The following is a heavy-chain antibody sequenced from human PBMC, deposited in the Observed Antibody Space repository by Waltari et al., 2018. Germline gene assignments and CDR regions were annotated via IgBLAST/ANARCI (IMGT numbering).Heavy chain of an antibody. Sequence: QVHLVESGGGVVQPGGSLRLSCAASEFTLSNYGMHWVRQAPGKGLEWVAYLHYDGSFTLYADSVKGRFTISRDSSKNTLYLVMNNLRSEDTAVYYCANNPYCAGGSCLREWDYWGQGTLVSVSS. CDR1: EFTLSNYG. V-gene: IGHV3-30*02. J-gene: IGHJ4*02. CDR3: ANNPYCAGGSCLREWDY. CDR2: LHYDGSFT. D-gene: IGHD2-8*02.